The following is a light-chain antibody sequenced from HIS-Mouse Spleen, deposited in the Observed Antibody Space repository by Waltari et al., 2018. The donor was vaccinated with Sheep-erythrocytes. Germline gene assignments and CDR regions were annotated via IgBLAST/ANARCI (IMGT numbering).Light chain of an antibody. CDR1: KWGDKY. CDR2: QDS. Sequence: SYELTQPPSVSVSPGQTASITCSGDKWGDKYACWYQEKPGQFPVLVIYQDSKRPLGVPERFSGSNSGNTATLNISGTQAMDEADYYCQAWDSSTYVFGTGTKVTVL. V-gene: IGLV3-1*01. CDR3: QAWDSSTYV. J-gene: IGLJ1*01.